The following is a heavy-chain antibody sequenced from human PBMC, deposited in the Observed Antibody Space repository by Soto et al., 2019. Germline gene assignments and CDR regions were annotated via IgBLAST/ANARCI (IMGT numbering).Heavy chain of an antibody. CDR3: ATALRFLEWLSH. D-gene: IGHD3-3*01. V-gene: IGHV1-2*02. CDR2: INPNSGGT. CDR1: GYTFTGYY. Sequence: ASVKVSCKASGYTFTGYYMHWVRQAPGQGLEWMGWINPNSGGTNYAQKFQGRVTMTRDTSISTAYMELSRLRPDDTAVYYCATALRFLEWLSHWGQGTLVTVSS. J-gene: IGHJ4*02.